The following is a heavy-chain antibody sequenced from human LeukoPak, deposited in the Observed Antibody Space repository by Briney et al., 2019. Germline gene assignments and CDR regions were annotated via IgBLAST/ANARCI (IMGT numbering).Heavy chain of an antibody. CDR3: ARRTYSSSSSIFDY. CDR1: GGTFSSYD. Sequence: ASVKVSCKASGGTFSSYDINWVRQATGQGLEWMGWMNPNSGNTGYAQKFQGRVTITRNTSISTADMELRSLRSDDTAVYYCARRTYSSSSSIFDYWGQGTLVTVSS. CDR2: MNPNSGNT. D-gene: IGHD6-6*01. J-gene: IGHJ4*02. V-gene: IGHV1-8*03.